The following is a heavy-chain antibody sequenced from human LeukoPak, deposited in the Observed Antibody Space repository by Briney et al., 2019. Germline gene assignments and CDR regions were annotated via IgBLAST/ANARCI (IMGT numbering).Heavy chain of an antibody. CDR1: GFTFSSYG. J-gene: IGHJ4*02. Sequence: GGSLRLSCAASGFTFSSYGMHWVRPAPGKGLEWVAVISYDGSNKYYADSVKGRFTISRDNSKNTLYLQMNSLRAEDTAVYYCAKDLGGRAYCGGDCYGFDYWGQGTLVTVSS. V-gene: IGHV3-30*18. D-gene: IGHD2-21*02. CDR3: AKDLGGRAYCGGDCYGFDY. CDR2: ISYDGSNK.